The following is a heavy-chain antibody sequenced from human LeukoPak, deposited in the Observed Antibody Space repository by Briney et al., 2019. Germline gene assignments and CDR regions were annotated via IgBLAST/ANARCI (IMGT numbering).Heavy chain of an antibody. CDR1: GFTFSSYG. J-gene: IGHJ5*02. Sequence: GGSLRLSCAASGFTFSSYGMHWVRQAPVKGLEWVTFIRNDGSNKYYADSVKGRFTISRDNSKNTLYLQMNSLRAEDTAVYYCAKDYSKTSYYGSGTYYRPNWFDPWGQGTLVTVSS. D-gene: IGHD3-10*01. CDR2: IRNDGSNK. CDR3: AKDYSKTSYYGSGTYYRPNWFDP. V-gene: IGHV3-30*02.